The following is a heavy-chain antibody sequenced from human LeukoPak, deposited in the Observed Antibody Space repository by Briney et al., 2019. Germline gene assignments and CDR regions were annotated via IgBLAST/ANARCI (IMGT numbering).Heavy chain of an antibody. CDR3: ARYRDDYNNWLGSDY. V-gene: IGHV4-34*01. J-gene: IGHJ4*02. D-gene: IGHD5-24*01. CDR2: INHSGST. CDR1: GGSFSGYY. Sequence: PSETLSLTCAVYGGSFSGYYWSWIRQPPGKGLEWIGEINHSGSTNYNPSLKSRVTISVDTSKNQFSLKLSSVTAADTAVYYCARYRDDYNNWLGSDYWGQGTLVTVSS.